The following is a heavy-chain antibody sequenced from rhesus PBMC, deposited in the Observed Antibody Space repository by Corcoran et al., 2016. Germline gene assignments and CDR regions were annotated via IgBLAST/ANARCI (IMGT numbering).Heavy chain of an antibody. J-gene: IGHJ4*01. CDR3: ARYRPGFDY. Sequence: QVQLQESGPGLVKPSETLSLTCAVSGGSISSSNWWSWIRQPPGKGLEWIGYISGSSGSTYCNPSLKSRVTISTDTSKNQFSLKLSSVTAADTAVYYCARYRPGFDYWGQGVLVTVSS. CDR1: GGSISSSNW. V-gene: IGHV4-65*01. CDR2: ISGSSGST. D-gene: IGHD1-1-1*01.